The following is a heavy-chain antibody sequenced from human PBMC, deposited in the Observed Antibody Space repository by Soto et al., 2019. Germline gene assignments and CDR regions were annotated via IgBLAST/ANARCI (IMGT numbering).Heavy chain of an antibody. CDR1: GFTFSSYA. CDR2: ISYDGSNK. CDR3: ARAARILTGPFDY. V-gene: IGHV3-30-3*01. D-gene: IGHD3-9*01. Sequence: GGSLRLSCAASGFTFSSYAMHWVRQAPGKGLEWVAVISYDGSNKYYADSVKGRFTISRDNSKNTLYLQMNSLRAEDTAVYYCARAARILTGPFDYWGQGTLVTVSS. J-gene: IGHJ4*02.